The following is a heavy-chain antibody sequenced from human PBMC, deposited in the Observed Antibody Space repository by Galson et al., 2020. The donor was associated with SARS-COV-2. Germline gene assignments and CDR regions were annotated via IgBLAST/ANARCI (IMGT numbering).Heavy chain of an antibody. D-gene: IGHD6-19*01. CDR3: TRQSHHGSAWYSVD. Sequence: ASETLSLTCTVSGGSISDATYFWGWIRQSPGGALEWIASLYYTGDTHYNPSLESRVTISADTSNNYYSLRLTSVTAADTAVYYCTRQSHHGSAWYSVDWGQGTLVNVSS. J-gene: IGHJ4*02. CDR2: LYYTGDT. CDR1: GGSISDATYF. V-gene: IGHV4-39*01.